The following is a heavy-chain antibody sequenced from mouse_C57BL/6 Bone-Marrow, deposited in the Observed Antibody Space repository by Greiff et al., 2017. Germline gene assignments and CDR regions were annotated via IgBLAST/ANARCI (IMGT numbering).Heavy chain of an antibody. CDR1: GYTFTDYY. CDR3: ARYGWFSFAY. CDR2: IFPGSGST. D-gene: IGHD1-1*02. V-gene: IGHV1-75*01. J-gene: IGHJ3*01. Sequence: VQVVESGPELVKPGASVKISCKASGYTFTDYYINWVKQRPGQGLEWIGWIFPGSGSTYYNEKFKGKATLTVDKSSSTAYMLLGSLTSEDSAVYFCARYGWFSFAYWGQGTLVTVSA.